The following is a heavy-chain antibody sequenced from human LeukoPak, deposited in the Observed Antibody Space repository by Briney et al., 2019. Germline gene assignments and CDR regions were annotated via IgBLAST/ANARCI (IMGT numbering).Heavy chain of an antibody. CDR3: ASSTPGAFDI. V-gene: IGHV3-53*01. CDR2: IYSGGST. CDR1: GFTFSSYE. J-gene: IGHJ3*02. Sequence: AGGSLRLSCAASGFTFSSYEMDWVRQAPGKGLEWVSVIYSGGSTYYADSVKGRFTISRDNSKNTLYLQMNSLRAEDTAVYYCASSTPGAFDIWGQGTMVTVSS.